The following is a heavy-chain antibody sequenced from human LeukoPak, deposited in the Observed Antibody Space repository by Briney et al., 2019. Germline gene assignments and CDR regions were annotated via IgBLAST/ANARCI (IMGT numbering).Heavy chain of an antibody. D-gene: IGHD6-13*01. V-gene: IGHV3-23*01. Sequence: GGSLRLSCAASGFTFSSYAMSWVRQAPGKGLEWVSAISGSGGSTYYADSVKGRFTISRDNSKNTLYLQMNSLRAEDTAVYYCAKGPAAALYYYYGMDVWGQGTTVTVSS. J-gene: IGHJ6*02. CDR1: GFTFSSYA. CDR2: ISGSGGST. CDR3: AKGPAAALYYYYGMDV.